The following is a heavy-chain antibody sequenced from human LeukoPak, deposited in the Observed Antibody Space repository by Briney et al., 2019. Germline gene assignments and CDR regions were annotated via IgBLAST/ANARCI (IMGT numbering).Heavy chain of an antibody. CDR1: GFTFSSYE. CDR2: ISSSGSTI. D-gene: IGHD3-22*01. J-gene: IGHJ4*02. V-gene: IGHV3-48*03. CDR3: ARAVGDSSGYYFDY. Sequence: GGSLRLSCAASGFTFSSYEMNWVRQAPGKGLEWVSYISSSGSTIYYADSVKGRFTISRDNAKNTLYLQMDSLRAEDTAVYYCARAVGDSSGYYFDYWGQGTLVTVSS.